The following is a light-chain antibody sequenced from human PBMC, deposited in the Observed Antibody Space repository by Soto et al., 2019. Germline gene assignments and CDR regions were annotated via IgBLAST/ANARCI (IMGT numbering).Light chain of an antibody. CDR2: QDS. CDR1: KLGDKY. J-gene: IGLJ2*01. Sequence: SYELTQPPSVSVSPGQTASITCSGDKLGDKYACWYQQKPGQSPVLVIYQDSKWPSGIPERFSGSNSGNTATLTISGTQAMDEADYYCQAWDSNYVVFGGGTKLTVL. V-gene: IGLV3-1*01. CDR3: QAWDSNYVV.